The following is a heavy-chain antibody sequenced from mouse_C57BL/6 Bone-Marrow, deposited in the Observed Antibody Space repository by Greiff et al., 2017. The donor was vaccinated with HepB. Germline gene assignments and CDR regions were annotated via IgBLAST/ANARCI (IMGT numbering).Heavy chain of an antibody. CDR2: FHPYNDDT. J-gene: IGHJ3*01. V-gene: IGHV1-47*01. CDR3: ARGDYGSRRLAY. CDR1: GYTFTTYP. Sequence: VKLQESGAELVKPGASVKMSCKASGYTFTTYPIEWMKQNHGKSLEWIGNFHPYNDDTKYNEKFKGKATLTVEKSSSTVYLELSRLTSDDSAVYYCARGDYGSRRLAYWGQGTLVTVSA. D-gene: IGHD1-1*01.